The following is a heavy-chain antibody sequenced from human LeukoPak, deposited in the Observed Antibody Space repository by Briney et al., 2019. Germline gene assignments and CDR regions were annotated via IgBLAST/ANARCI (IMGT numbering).Heavy chain of an antibody. D-gene: IGHD3-16*01. V-gene: IGHV4-4*07. CDR3: AREGSDYVWGSYTH. J-gene: IGHJ4*02. CDR2: IYTSGST. Sequence: PSETLSLTCTVSGGSISSYYWSWIRQPAGKGLEWIGRIYTSGSTNYNPSLKSRVTISVDKSKNQFSLKLSSVTAADTAVYYCAREGSDYVWGSYTHWGQGTLVTVSS. CDR1: GGSISSYY.